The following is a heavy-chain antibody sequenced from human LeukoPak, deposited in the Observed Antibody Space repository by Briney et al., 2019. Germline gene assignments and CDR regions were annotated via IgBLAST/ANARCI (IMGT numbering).Heavy chain of an antibody. J-gene: IGHJ1*01. CDR2: INHSGSS. D-gene: IGHD4-17*01. CDR1: GGSFSGYY. CDR3: ARGEDGDYYFQH. Sequence: SETLSLTCAVYGGSFSGYYWSWIRQPPGKGLEWIGEINHSGSSNYNPSLKSRVTISVDTSKNQFSLKLSSVTAAVTAVYYCARGEDGDYYFQHWGQGTLVTVSS. V-gene: IGHV4-34*01.